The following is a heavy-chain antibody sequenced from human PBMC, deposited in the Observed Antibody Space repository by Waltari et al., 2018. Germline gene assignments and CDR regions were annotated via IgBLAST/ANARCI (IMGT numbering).Heavy chain of an antibody. D-gene: IGHD6-13*01. Sequence: EVQLVESGGGLVQPGGSLRLSCGASGFTFSNYWVSWVRQAPGKGLGGVANIKKGGSATYYVDSVRGRFSISRDNAKNSLSLQMNSLRAEDTAVYYCARIGSWPPWLDYWGQGILVTVSS. V-gene: IGHV3-7*01. CDR2: IKKGGSAT. CDR3: ARIGSWPPWLDY. J-gene: IGHJ4*02. CDR1: GFTFSNYW.